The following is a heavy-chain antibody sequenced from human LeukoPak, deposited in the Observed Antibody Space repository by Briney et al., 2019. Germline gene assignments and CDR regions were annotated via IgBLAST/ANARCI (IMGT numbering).Heavy chain of an antibody. J-gene: IGHJ5*02. V-gene: IGHV1-18*01. CDR1: GGTFSSYA. D-gene: IGHD2-15*01. CDR2: ISAYNGNT. Sequence: VASVKVSCKASGGTFSSYAISWVRQAPGQGLEWMGWISAYNGNTNYAQKLQGRVTMTTDTSTSTAYMELRSLRSDDTAVYYCARDDEGNCSGGSCQDNWLDPWGQGTLVTVSS. CDR3: ARDDEGNCSGGSCQDNWLDP.